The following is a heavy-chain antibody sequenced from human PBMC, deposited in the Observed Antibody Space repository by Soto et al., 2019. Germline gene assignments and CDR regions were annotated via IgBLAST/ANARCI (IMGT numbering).Heavy chain of an antibody. J-gene: IGHJ4*02. V-gene: IGHV3-23*01. D-gene: IGHD3-9*01. CDR1: GFTFSRYA. CDR3: AKDREGLRYFDWSYFDY. CDR2: ISGSGGST. Sequence: GGSLRLSCAASGFTFSRYAMICVRQAPGKELEWVSAISGSGGSTYYADSVKGRFTISRDNSKNTLYLQMNSLRAEDTAVYYCAKDREGLRYFDWSYFDYWGQGTLVTVSS.